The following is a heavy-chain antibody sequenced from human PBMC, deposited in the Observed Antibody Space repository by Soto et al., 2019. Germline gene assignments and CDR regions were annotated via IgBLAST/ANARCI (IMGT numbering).Heavy chain of an antibody. CDR3: ARTTAVPNTLRSRYFFDY. V-gene: IGHV4-61*01. CDR2: VYYSGTT. CDR1: GGSVSNKTYY. Sequence: SETLSLTCSVSGGSVSNKTYYWSWIRQPPGKRLEWIGYVYYSGTTNYNPPLKSRVTISVDLSKNQFSLRLSSVTTADTALYYCARTTAVPNTLRSRYFFDYWGQGTLVTVSS. D-gene: IGHD4-17*01. J-gene: IGHJ4*02.